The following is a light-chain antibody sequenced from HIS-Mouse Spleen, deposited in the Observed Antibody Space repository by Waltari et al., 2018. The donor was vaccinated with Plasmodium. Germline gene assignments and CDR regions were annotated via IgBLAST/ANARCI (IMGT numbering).Light chain of an antibody. CDR1: QRGSSN. CDR2: GAS. CDR3: QQYNNWPAWT. V-gene: IGKV3-15*01. Sequence: EIVMTQSPATLSVSPGDRATLSCRASQRGSSNLAWYQQKPGQAPRLLIYGASTRATGIPARFSGSGSGTEFTLTISSLQSEDFAVYYCQQYNNWPAWTFGQGTKVEIK. J-gene: IGKJ1*01.